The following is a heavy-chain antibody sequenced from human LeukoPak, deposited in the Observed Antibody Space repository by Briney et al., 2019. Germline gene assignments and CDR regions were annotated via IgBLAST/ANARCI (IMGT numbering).Heavy chain of an antibody. CDR2: ISSGSSYI. Sequence: GGSLRLSCAASGFIFSSYSMNWVRQAPGKGLEWVSSISSGSSYIYCADSVKGRFTISRDNAKNSLYLQMNSLSAEDTAVYYCAYTSGYDFSSYYYYYMDVWGKGTTVTVSS. CDR1: GFIFSSYS. D-gene: IGHD5-12*01. CDR3: AYTSGYDFSSYYYYYMDV. V-gene: IGHV3-21*01. J-gene: IGHJ6*03.